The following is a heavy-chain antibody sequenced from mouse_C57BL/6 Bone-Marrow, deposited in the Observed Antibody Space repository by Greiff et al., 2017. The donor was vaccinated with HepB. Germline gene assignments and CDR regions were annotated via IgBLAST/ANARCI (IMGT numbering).Heavy chain of an antibody. CDR1: GYTFTSYW. J-gene: IGHJ2*01. CDR3: ARVYVEYYFDF. D-gene: IGHD1-1*01. Sequence: QVQLQQSGAELVKPGASVKLSCKASGYTFTSYWMHWVKQRPGQGLEWIGMIHPNSGSTNYNEKFKSKATLTVDKSSSTAYMQLRSLTSEDSAVYDCARVYVEYYFDFWGQGTTLTVSS. V-gene: IGHV1-64*01. CDR2: IHPNSGST.